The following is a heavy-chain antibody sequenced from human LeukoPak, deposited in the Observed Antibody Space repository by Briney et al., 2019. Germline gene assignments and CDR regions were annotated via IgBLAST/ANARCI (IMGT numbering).Heavy chain of an antibody. CDR1: GYTFTSYY. CDR2: INPSGGST. J-gene: IGHJ6*02. D-gene: IGHD3-22*01. CDR3: ARRTTYYYDSGDYYGMDV. Sequence: ASMKVSCKASGYTFTSYYMHWVRQAPGQGLEWMGIINPSGGSTSYAQKFQGRVTMTRDTSTSTVYMELSSLRSEDTAVYYCARRTTYYYDSGDYYGMDVWGQGTTVTVSS. V-gene: IGHV1-46*01.